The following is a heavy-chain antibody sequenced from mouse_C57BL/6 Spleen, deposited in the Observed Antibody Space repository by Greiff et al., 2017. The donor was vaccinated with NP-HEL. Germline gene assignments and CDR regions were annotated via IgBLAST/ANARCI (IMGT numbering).Heavy chain of an antibody. CDR2: IYPGSGST. J-gene: IGHJ2*01. CDR1: GYTFTSYW. Sequence: QVQLQQPGAELVKPGASVKMSCKASGYTFTSYWITWVKQRPGQGLEWIGDIYPGSGSTNYNEKFKSKATLTVDTSSSTAYMHLSSLTSEDSAVYYCARKGIYYYGSRDYWGQGTTLTVSS. V-gene: IGHV1-55*01. CDR3: ARKGIYYYGSRDY. D-gene: IGHD1-1*01.